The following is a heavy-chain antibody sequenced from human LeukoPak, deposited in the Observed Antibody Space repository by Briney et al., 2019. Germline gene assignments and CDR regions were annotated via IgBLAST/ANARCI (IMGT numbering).Heavy chain of an antibody. D-gene: IGHD3-22*01. V-gene: IGHV3-15*07. Sequence: NAGGSLRLSCAASGFTFSNAWMNWVRQAPGKGLEWVGRIKSKTDGGTTDYAAPVKGRFTISRDDSKNTLYLQMNSLKTEDTAVYYCSTTYYYDSSEGYWGQGTLDTVPS. CDR3: STTYYYDSSEGY. J-gene: IGHJ4*02. CDR1: GFTFSNAW. CDR2: IKSKTDGGTT.